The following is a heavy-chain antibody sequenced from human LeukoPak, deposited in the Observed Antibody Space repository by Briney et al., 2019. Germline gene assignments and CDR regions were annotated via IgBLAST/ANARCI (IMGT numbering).Heavy chain of an antibody. J-gene: IGHJ4*02. D-gene: IGHD2-21*02. CDR1: GFTFSSYA. CDR3: ARVGCGGDCYFSYFDY. V-gene: IGHV3-64*01. Sequence: GGSLRLSCAASGFTFSSYAMHWVRQAPGKGLEYVSAISSNGGSTYYANSAKGRFTISRDNSKNTLYLQMGSLRAEDMAVYYCARVGCGGDCYFSYFDYWGQGTLVTVSS. CDR2: ISSNGGST.